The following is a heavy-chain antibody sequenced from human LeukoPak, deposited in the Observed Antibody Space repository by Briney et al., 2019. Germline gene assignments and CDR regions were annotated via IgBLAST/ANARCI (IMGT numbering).Heavy chain of an antibody. J-gene: IGHJ6*03. CDR2: IYYSGST. CDR3: ARTVKQWLVRRYYYMDV. D-gene: IGHD6-19*01. CDR1: GGSISSYY. V-gene: IGHV4-59*01. Sequence: PSETLSLTCTVSGGSISSYYWSWIRQPPGKGLEWIGYIYYSGSTNYNPSLKSRVTISVDTSKNQFSLKLSSVTAADTAVYYCARTVKQWLVRRYYYMDVWGKGTTVTISS.